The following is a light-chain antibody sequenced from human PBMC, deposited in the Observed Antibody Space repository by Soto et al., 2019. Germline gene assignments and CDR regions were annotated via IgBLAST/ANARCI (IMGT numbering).Light chain of an antibody. CDR2: DVS. Sequence: QSALTQPASVSGSPGQSITISCTGTSSDGGGYKYVSWYQQHPGKAPKLMIYDVSNRPSGVSNRFSGSKSGNTASLTISGLQAEDEADYYCSSYTSSSTLLYVFGTGTKVNVL. CDR3: SSYTSSSTLLYV. J-gene: IGLJ1*01. CDR1: SSDGGGYKY. V-gene: IGLV2-14*01.